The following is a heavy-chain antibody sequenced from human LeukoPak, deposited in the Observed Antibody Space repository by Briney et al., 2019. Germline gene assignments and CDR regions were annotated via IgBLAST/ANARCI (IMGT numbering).Heavy chain of an antibody. D-gene: IGHD3-22*01. J-gene: IGHJ4*02. V-gene: IGHV4-39*07. CDR1: NGSISSSAYY. CDR2: VYFSGIT. CDR3: ARRTYYYDSSGYPFDY. Sequence: PSETLSLTCTVSNGSISSSAYYWGWVRQSPGKGLQWIGSVYFSGITYYNESLKSRLTISVDKSNNQFSLKVRSVTAADTAVYYCARRTYYYDSSGYPFDYWGQGTLVTVSS.